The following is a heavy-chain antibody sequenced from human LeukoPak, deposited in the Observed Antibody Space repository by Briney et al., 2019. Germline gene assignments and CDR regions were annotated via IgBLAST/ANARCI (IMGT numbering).Heavy chain of an antibody. J-gene: IGHJ6*03. CDR2: MNPNSGNT. D-gene: IGHD2-2*01. CDR1: GYTFTSYD. V-gene: IGHV1-8*01. Sequence: ASVKVSCKASGYTFTSYDINWVRQATGQGLEWMGWMNPNSGNTGYAQKFQGRVTMTRNTSISTAHMELSRLRSDDTAVYYCARASPYCSSTSCYYYYYYMDVWGKGTTVTVSS. CDR3: ARASPYCSSTSCYYYYYYMDV.